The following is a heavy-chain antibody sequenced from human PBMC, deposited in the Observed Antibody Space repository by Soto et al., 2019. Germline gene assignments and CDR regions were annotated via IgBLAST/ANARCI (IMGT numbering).Heavy chain of an antibody. J-gene: IGHJ6*02. CDR2: IYSGGST. Sequence: PGGSLRLSCAASGFTVSSNYMSWVRQAPGKGLEWVSVIYSGGSTYYADSVKGRFTISRDNSKNTLYLQMNSLRAEDTAVYYCARDKYYYDSSGYYYGHYYYGMDVWGQGTTVTVSS. CDR1: GFTVSSNY. CDR3: ARDKYYYDSSGYYYGHYYYGMDV. D-gene: IGHD3-22*01. V-gene: IGHV3-66*01.